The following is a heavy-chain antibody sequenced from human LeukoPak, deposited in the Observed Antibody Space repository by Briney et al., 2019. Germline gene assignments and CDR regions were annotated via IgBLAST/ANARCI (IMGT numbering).Heavy chain of an antibody. CDR2: IYPGDSDT. CDR1: GYSFTSYW. CDR3: ARHNSVDYYDSSGYYPDY. D-gene: IGHD3-22*01. Sequence: GESLKISCKGSGYSFTSYWIGWVRQMPGKGLEWMGIIYPGDSDTRYSPSFQGQVTISADKSISTAYLQWSSLKASDTAMYYCARHNSVDYYDSSGYYPDYWGQGTLVTVSS. V-gene: IGHV5-51*01. J-gene: IGHJ4*02.